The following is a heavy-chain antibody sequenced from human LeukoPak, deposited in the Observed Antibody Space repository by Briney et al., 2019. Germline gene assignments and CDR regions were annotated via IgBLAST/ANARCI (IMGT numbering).Heavy chain of an antibody. CDR1: GGTFSSYA. Sequence: GASVKVSCKASGGTFSSYAISWVRQAPGQGLEWMGGIIPIFGTTNYAQKFQGRVTITSDDSTRTAYMELSSLRSGDTAVYYCARGLRDYDFWSGSAFDIWGQGTMVTVSS. V-gene: IGHV1-69*01. CDR3: ARGLRDYDFWSGSAFDI. D-gene: IGHD3-3*01. CDR2: IIPIFGTT. J-gene: IGHJ3*02.